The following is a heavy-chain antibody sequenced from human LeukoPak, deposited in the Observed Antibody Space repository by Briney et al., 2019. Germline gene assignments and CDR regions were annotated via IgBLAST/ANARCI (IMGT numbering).Heavy chain of an antibody. D-gene: IGHD2-15*01. CDR1: GYSFTSYW. CDR3: ARLLGYCSGGSCYGHFDY. CDR2: IYPGDSDT. J-gene: IGHJ4*02. V-gene: IGHV5-51*01. Sequence: GESLKISCKGSGYSFTSYWIGWVRQMPGKGLEWMGIIYPGDSDTRYSPSFQGQVTISADKSISTAYLQWSSLKASDTAMYYCARLLGYCSGGSCYGHFDYWGQGTLVTVSS.